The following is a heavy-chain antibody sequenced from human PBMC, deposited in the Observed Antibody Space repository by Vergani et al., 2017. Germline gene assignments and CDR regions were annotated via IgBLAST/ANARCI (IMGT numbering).Heavy chain of an antibody. V-gene: IGHV3-23*01. Sequence: EVQLLECGGGLVQPGGSRRLSCAGAGVTFDTYTMAYVRQATGKGLEWVATISSGGGDIFYADSVKGRFTISRDNSKNTLFLQMNSLKDEDTAVYYCTTAWGLYYLHGEYFQYWGRGTLVSVSS. CDR1: GVTFDTYT. J-gene: IGHJ1*01. D-gene: IGHD3-10*01. CDR2: ISSGGGDI. CDR3: TTAWGLYYLHGEYFQY.